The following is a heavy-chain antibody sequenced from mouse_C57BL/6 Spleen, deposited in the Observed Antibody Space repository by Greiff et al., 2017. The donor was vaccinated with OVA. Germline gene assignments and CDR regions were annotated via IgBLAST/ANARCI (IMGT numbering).Heavy chain of an antibody. CDR3: VYGSSFSYWYFDV. CDR2: INPNNGGT. J-gene: IGHJ1*03. CDR1: GYTFTDYN. D-gene: IGHD1-1*01. V-gene: IGHV1-22*01. Sequence: VQLQQSGPELVKPGASVKMSCKASGYTFTDYNMHWVKQSHGKSLEWIGYINPNNGGTSYNQKFKGKARLTVNKSSSTAYMELRSLTSEDSAVYYCVYGSSFSYWYFDVWGTGTTVTVSS.